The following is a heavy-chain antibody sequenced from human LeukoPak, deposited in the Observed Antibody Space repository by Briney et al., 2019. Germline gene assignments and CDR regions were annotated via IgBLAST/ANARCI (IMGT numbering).Heavy chain of an antibody. CDR3: ARDCSGGSCYGAFDI. D-gene: IGHD2-15*01. V-gene: IGHV4-30-2*05. CDR2: IYDSGST. J-gene: IGHJ3*02. CDR1: GGSISSGGYS. Sequence: SETLSLTCAVSGGSISSGGYSWSWIRQPPGKGLEWIVYIYDSGSTYYNPSLKSRITISVDTSENRFSLKLSSVTATDTAVYYCARDCSGGSCYGAFDIWGQGTMVTVSS.